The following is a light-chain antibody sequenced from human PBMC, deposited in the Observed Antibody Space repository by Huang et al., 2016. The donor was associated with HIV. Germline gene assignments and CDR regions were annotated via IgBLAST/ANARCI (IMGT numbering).Light chain of an antibody. V-gene: IGKV3D-15*01. CDR1: QSVGGK. J-gene: IGKJ4*01. CDR2: GAS. CDR3: QQYDTWPPLT. Sequence: ILLPQFPATLSVSPGQRVTLSCRASQSVGGKLAWYQQRPGQAPRLLLYGASTRVHTSPDRIRGSGSGTEYTLTISSLQSEDVAVYYCQQYDTWPPLTFGGGTKV.